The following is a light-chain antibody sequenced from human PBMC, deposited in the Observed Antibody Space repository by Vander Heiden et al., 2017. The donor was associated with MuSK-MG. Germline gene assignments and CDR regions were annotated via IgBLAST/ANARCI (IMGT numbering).Light chain of an antibody. V-gene: IGLV3-1*01. J-gene: IGLJ2*01. CDR2: QDS. CDR3: QAWDSSTAKVV. Sequence: SSELTQPPSVSVSPGPTASITCSGDKLGDKYACWYQQKPGQSPVLVIYQDSKRPSGIPERFSGSNSGNTATLTISGTQAMDEADYYCQAWDSSTAKVVFGGGTKLTVL. CDR1: KLGDKY.